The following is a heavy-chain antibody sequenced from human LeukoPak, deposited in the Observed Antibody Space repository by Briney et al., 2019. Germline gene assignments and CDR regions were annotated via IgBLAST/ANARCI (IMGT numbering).Heavy chain of an antibody. CDR3: ARGDRVGVTTGHFDY. J-gene: IGHJ4*02. V-gene: IGHV3-33*01. CDR2: IWYDGSNK. CDR1: GFTFSSYG. Sequence: PGRSLRLSCAASGFTFSSYGMHWVRQAPGKGLEWVSVIWYDGSNKYYADSVKGRFTISRDNSKNTLYLQMNSLRAEDTAVYYCARGDRVGVTTGHFDYWGQGALVTVSS. D-gene: IGHD1-26*01.